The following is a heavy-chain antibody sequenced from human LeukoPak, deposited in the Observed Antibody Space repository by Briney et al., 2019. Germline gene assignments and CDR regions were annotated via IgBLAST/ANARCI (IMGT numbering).Heavy chain of an antibody. CDR3: ARRTYYYDSSGSKHWHFDL. D-gene: IGHD3-22*01. CDR2: IYTSGST. V-gene: IGHV4-4*09. CDR1: GGSISSYY. Sequence: PSETLSLTCTVSGGSISSYYWSWIRQPPGKGLEWIGYIYTSGSTNYNPSLKSRVTISVDTSKNQFSLKLSSVTAADTAVYYCARRTYYYDSSGSKHWHFDLWGRGTLVTVSS. J-gene: IGHJ2*01.